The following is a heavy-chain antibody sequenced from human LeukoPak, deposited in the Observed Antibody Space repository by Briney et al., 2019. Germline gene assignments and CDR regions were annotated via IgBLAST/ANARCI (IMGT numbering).Heavy chain of an antibody. CDR3: AKDAPLEGIAAAGTGYFDY. D-gene: IGHD6-13*01. Sequence: GGSLRLSCAASGFTFSSYAMPWVRQAPGKGLEWVSAISGSGGSTYYADSVKGRFTISRDNSKNTLYLQMNSLRAEDTAVYYCAKDAPLEGIAAAGTGYFDYWGQGTLVTVSS. V-gene: IGHV3-23*01. CDR2: ISGSGGST. J-gene: IGHJ4*02. CDR1: GFTFSSYA.